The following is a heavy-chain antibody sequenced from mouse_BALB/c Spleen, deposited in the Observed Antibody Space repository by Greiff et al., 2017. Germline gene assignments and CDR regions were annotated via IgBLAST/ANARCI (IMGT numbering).Heavy chain of an antibody. D-gene: IGHD1-2*01. CDR2: IYPGDGDT. CDR3: AKGGYSYWYFDV. CDR1: GYTFTSYW. Sequence: VHLVESGAELARPGASVKLSCKASGYTFTSYWMQWVKQRPGQGLEWIGAIYPGDGDTRYTQKFKGKATLTADKSSSTAYMQLSSLASEDSAVYYCAKGGYSYWYFDVWGAGTTVTVSS. J-gene: IGHJ1*01. V-gene: IGHV1-87*01.